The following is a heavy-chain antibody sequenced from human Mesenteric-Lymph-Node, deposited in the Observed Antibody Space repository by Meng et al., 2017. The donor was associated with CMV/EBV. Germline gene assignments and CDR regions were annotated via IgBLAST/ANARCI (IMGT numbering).Heavy chain of an antibody. CDR2: IYYSGST. CDR1: GGSISSYY. D-gene: IGHD3-10*01. Sequence: SETLSLTCTVSGGSISSYYWSWIRQPPGKGLEWIGCIYYSGSTNCNPSLKSRVTISVDTSKNQFSLKLSSVTAADTAVYYCAREVLLDPYYGMDVWGQGTTVTVSS. J-gene: IGHJ6*02. V-gene: IGHV4-59*01. CDR3: AREVLLDPYYGMDV.